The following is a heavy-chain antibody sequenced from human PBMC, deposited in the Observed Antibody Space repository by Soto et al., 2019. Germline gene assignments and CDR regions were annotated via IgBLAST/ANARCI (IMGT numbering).Heavy chain of an antibody. V-gene: IGHV4-34*01. CDR1: SGSFSGYY. CDR3: ARGAYCSRSNCYGGFDP. CDR2: INHSGST. D-gene: IGHD2-2*01. J-gene: IGHJ5*02. Sequence: QEQRQQWGAGLLKPSETLSLTCAVYSGSFSGYYWSWIRQPPGKGLEWIGEINHSGSTNYNPSLKSRVTISVDTSKNQFSLKLRSVTAADTAVYYCARGAYCSRSNCYGGFDPWGQGTLVTVSS.